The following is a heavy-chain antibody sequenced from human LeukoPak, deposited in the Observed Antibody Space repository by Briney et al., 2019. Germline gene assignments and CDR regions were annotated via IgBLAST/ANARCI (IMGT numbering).Heavy chain of an antibody. CDR1: GYTFTSYG. CDR3: ARGPDFGDYVLGY. J-gene: IGHJ4*02. CDR2: INPNSGAT. V-gene: IGHV1-2*02. D-gene: IGHD2-21*02. Sequence: ASVKVSCKASGYTFTSYGISWVRQAPGQGLEWMGWINPNSGATKSSQTFQGRITLTRDTSITTAYMVLSRLRSDDTAVYYCARGPDFGDYVLGYWGQGSRVTVSP.